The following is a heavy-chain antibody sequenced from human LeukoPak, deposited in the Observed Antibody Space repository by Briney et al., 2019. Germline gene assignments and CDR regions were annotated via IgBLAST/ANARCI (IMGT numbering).Heavy chain of an antibody. CDR3: AKDNMVYCSSTSCSVDY. V-gene: IGHV3-30*02. CDR2: IRYDGSNK. J-gene: IGHJ4*02. CDR1: GFTFSSYG. Sequence: GGSLRLSCAASGFTFSSYGMRWVRQAPGKGLEWVAFIRYDGSNKYYADSVKGRFTISRDNSKNTLYLQMNSLRAEDTAVYYCAKDNMVYCSSTSCSVDYWGQGTLVTVSS. D-gene: IGHD2-2*01.